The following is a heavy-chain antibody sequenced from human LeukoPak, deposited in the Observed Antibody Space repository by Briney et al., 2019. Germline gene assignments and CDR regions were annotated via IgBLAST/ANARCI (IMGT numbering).Heavy chain of an antibody. Sequence: SETLSLTCTVSGGSISSYYWSWIRQPPGKGLEWIGYIYYSGSTNYNPSLKSRVTISVDTSKNQFSLKLSSVTAADTAVYYCARDSGGPYDAFDIWGQGTMVTVSS. J-gene: IGHJ3*02. CDR2: IYYSGST. CDR3: ARDSGGPYDAFDI. V-gene: IGHV4-59*01. CDR1: GGSISSYY.